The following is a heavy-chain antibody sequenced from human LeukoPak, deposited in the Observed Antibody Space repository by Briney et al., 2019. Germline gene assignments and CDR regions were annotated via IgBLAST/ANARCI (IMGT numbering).Heavy chain of an antibody. V-gene: IGHV1-69*05. Sequence: SVKVSCKASGGTFSSYAISWVRQAPGQGLEWMGGIIPIFGTANYAQKLQGRVTMTTDTSTSTAYMELRSLRSDDTAVYYCARLVVTNGLLPDYWGQGTLVTVSS. J-gene: IGHJ4*02. CDR1: GGTFSSYA. D-gene: IGHD2-21*02. CDR2: IIPIFGTA. CDR3: ARLVVTNGLLPDY.